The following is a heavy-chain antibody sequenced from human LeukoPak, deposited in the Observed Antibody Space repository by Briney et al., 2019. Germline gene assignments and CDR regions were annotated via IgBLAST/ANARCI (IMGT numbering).Heavy chain of an antibody. Sequence: SETLSLTCTVSGGSISNFYWNWIRQPPGKGLEWIGYIDYSGGTIYNPSLKSRVTISVDTSKNQFSLNLNSVTAADAAVYYCARRILMSSTGVPDTWLDPWGQGTLVTVSS. CDR1: GGSISNFY. D-gene: IGHD2-8*01. CDR2: IDYSGGT. J-gene: IGHJ5*02. V-gene: IGHV4-59*08. CDR3: ARRILMSSTGVPDTWLDP.